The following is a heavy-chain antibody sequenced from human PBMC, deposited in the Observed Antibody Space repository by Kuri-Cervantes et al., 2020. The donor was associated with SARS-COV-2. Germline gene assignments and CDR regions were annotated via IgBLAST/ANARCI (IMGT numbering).Heavy chain of an antibody. CDR1: GFTFSGYW. Sequence: GESLKISCAASGFTFSGYWMSWVRQAPGKGLEWVAVISYDGSNKYYADSVKGRFTISRDNSKNTLYLQMNSLRAEDTAVYYCAREDIVVVPAAIAHTYNWFDPWGQGTLVTVSS. D-gene: IGHD2-2*01. CDR3: AREDIVVVPAAIAHTYNWFDP. J-gene: IGHJ5*02. CDR2: ISYDGSNK. V-gene: IGHV3-30-3*01.